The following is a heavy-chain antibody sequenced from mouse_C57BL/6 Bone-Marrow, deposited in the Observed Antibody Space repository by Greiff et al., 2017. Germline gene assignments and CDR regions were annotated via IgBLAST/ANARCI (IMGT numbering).Heavy chain of an antibody. CDR2: IYPRSGNT. CDR3: ARGKLYYYGSSRFDY. CDR1: GYTFTSYG. D-gene: IGHD1-1*01. V-gene: IGHV1-81*01. Sequence: QVQLQQSGAELARPGASVKLSCKASGYTFTSYGISWVKQRTGQGLEWIGEIYPRSGNTYYNEKFKGKATLTADKSSSTAYMELRSLTSEDSAVYFCARGKLYYYGSSRFDYGGQGTTLTVSS. J-gene: IGHJ2*01.